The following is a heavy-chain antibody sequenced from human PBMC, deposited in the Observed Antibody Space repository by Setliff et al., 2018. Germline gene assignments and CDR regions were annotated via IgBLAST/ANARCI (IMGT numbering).Heavy chain of an antibody. D-gene: IGHD3-9*01. CDR1: GGSISSGSYY. Sequence: TSETLSLTCTVSGGSISSGSYYWSWIRQPAGKGLAWIGRIYTSGSTNYNPSLKSRVTISVDTSKTQFALKLSSVTAADTAVYYRARNNFDWPPRSGFDYWGQGTLVTVSS. CDR2: IYTSGST. J-gene: IGHJ4*02. V-gene: IGHV4-61*02. CDR3: ARNNFDWPPRSGFDY.